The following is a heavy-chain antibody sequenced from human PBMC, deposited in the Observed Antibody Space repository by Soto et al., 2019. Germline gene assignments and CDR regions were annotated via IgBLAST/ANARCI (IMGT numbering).Heavy chain of an antibody. CDR3: AGLRDCSNGICYRLDY. Sequence: PGESLKIPCKGSGYTFPSYWVGWVRQMPGKGLEWMGIIYPGDSDTRYSPSFQGQVTIPADKSITTAYLQWNSLKASDTAMYYCAGLRDCSNGICYRLDYWGQGTLVTVSS. CDR1: GYTFPSYW. V-gene: IGHV5-51*01. J-gene: IGHJ4*02. D-gene: IGHD2-8*01. CDR2: IYPGDSDT.